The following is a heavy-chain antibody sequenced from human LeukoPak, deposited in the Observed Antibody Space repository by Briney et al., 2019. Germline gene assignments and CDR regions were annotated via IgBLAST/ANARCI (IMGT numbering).Heavy chain of an antibody. CDR2: ISGSGGRT. CDR3: AKDDHMDV. V-gene: IGHV3-23*01. CDR1: GFTFSNYA. Sequence: HPGGSLRLSCAASGFTFSNYAMSWVRQAPGKGLEWVSTISGSGGRTHYADSVKGRFTISRDNSKNTLYLQMNSLRAEDTAAYYCAKDDHMDVWGKGTTVTVSS. J-gene: IGHJ6*03.